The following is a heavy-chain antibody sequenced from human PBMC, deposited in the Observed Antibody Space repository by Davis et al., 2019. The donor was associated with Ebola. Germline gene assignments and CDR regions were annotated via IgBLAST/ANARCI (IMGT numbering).Heavy chain of an antibody. CDR2: ISAYNGNT. CDR1: GYTFTSYG. D-gene: IGHD3-9*01. V-gene: IGHV1-18*01. CDR3: ARGRYFDWLLLAPYYYYGMDV. Sequence: AASVKVSCKASGYTFTSYGISWVRQAPGQGLEWMGWISAYNGNTNYAQKFQGRVTITADESTSTAYMELSSLRSEDTAVYYCARGRYFDWLLLAPYYYYGMDVWGQGTTVTVSS. J-gene: IGHJ6*02.